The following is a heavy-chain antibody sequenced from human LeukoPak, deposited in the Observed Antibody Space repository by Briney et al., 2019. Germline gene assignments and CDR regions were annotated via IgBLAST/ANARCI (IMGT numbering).Heavy chain of an antibody. CDR3: PRDPRKGFDY. V-gene: IGHV3-30-3*01. Sequence: PGGSLRLSCAASGFTFSSYAMHWVRQAPGKGLEWVAVISYDGSNKYYADSVKGRFTISRDNSKNTLYLQMNSLRAEDTAVYYCPRDPRKGFDYWGQGTLVTVSS. CDR2: ISYDGSNK. J-gene: IGHJ4*02. D-gene: IGHD1-14*01. CDR1: GFTFSSYA.